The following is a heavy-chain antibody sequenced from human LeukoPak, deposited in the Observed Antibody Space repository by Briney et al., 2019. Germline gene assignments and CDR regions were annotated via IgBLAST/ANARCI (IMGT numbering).Heavy chain of an antibody. CDR3: TTERAGAFDY. CDR2: VVGKTDGGTA. CDR1: VITFTTAL. J-gene: IGHJ4*02. Sequence: GCLRLSCADSVITFTTALPTSGRRAPRKGLEWVGRVVGKTDGGTANYAAPVKGRFTISRDDSKDTVYLQMNSLKTEDTAMYYCTTERAGAFDYGGQGTLVTVS. V-gene: IGHV3-15*04. D-gene: IGHD3-10*01.